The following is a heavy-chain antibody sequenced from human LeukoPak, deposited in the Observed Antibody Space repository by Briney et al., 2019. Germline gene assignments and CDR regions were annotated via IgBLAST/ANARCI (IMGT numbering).Heavy chain of an antibody. CDR3: ARGRDDERRFDY. Sequence: GGSLRLSCAASGFTFSSYAMHWVRQAPGKGLEWVAVISYDGSNKYYADSVKGRFTISRDNSKNTLYLQMNSLRAEDTAVYYCARGRDDERRFDYWGQGTLVTVSS. CDR2: ISYDGSNK. CDR1: GFTFSSYA. V-gene: IGHV3-30-3*01. J-gene: IGHJ4*02. D-gene: IGHD1-1*01.